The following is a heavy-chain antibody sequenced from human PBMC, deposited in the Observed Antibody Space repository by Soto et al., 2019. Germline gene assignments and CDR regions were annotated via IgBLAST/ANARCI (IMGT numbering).Heavy chain of an antibody. J-gene: IGHJ6*02. CDR2: IDPSASYT. CDR3: ASHRLLGARSAGDYSSTWNATYYYYGMDV. Sequence: WESLKISCKGAGDSFTSYCISWVRQMPWKGREWMGRIDPSASYTNYSPSFQGHVTISADKSISTAYLQWSSLKASDTALYYCASHRLLGARSAGDYSSTWNATYYYYGMDVWRQGPTVTDS. CDR1: GDSFTSYC. D-gene: IGHD6-13*01. V-gene: IGHV5-10-1*01.